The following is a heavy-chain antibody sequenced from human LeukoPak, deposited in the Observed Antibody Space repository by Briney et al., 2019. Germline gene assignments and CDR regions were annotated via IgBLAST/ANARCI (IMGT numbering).Heavy chain of an antibody. CDR3: ARETIATTFNYFDY. V-gene: IGHV1-46*01. J-gene: IGHJ4*02. D-gene: IGHD1-1*01. CDR2: INPSGGST. Sequence: VASVKVSCKASGYTFISYYLHWVRQAPGQGLEWMGIINPSGGSTNYAQKFQGRVTMTRDTSTSTVYMELSGLRSEDTAVYYCARETIATTFNYFDYWGQGTLVTVSS. CDR1: GYTFISYY.